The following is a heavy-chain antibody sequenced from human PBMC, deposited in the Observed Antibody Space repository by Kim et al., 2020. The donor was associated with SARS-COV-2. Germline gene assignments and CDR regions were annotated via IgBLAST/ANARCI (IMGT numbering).Heavy chain of an antibody. V-gene: IGHV3-48*03. CDR2: ISSSGSTI. CDR3: ARGWGYYYYDSSGYNDY. CDR1: GFTFSSYE. Sequence: GGSLRLSCAASGFTFSSYEMNWVRQAPGKGLEWVSYISSSGSTIYYADSVKGRFTISRDNAKNSLYLQMNSLRAEDTAVYYCARGWGYYYYDSSGYNDYWGQGTLVTVSS. D-gene: IGHD3-22*01. J-gene: IGHJ4*02.